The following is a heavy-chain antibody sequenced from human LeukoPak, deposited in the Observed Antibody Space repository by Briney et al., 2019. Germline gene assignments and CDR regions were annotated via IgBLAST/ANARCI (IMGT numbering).Heavy chain of an antibody. CDR3: ARVSFFRWAATRPSYYYYYMDV. J-gene: IGHJ6*03. V-gene: IGHV4-34*01. CDR1: GGSFSGYY. Sequence: SETLSLTCAVYGGSFSGYYWSWIRQPPGKGLEWIGEINHSGSTNYNPSLKSRVTISVDTSKNQFSLKLSSVTAADTAVYYCARVSFFRWAATRPSYYYYYMDVWGKGTTVTVSS. CDR2: INHSGST. D-gene: IGHD2-15*01.